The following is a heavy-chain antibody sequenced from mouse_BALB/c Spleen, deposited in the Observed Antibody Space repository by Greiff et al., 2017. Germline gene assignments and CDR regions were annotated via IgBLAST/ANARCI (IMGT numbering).Heavy chain of an antibody. J-gene: IGHJ4*01. CDR1: GYTFTSYW. D-gene: IGHD1-2*01. Sequence: QVQLQQPGAELVKPGASVKLSCKASGYTFTSYWMHWVKQRPGQGLEWIGEIDPSDSYTNYNQKFKGKATLTVDKSSSTAYMQLSSLTSEDSAVSCCARPASGYPGYAMDYWGQGTSGTVSS. V-gene: IGHV1-69*02. CDR3: ARPASGYPGYAMDY. CDR2: IDPSDSYT.